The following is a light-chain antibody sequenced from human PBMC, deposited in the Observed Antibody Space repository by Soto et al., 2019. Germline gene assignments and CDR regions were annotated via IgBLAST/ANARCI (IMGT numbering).Light chain of an antibody. CDR1: QSVSSSY. CDR3: QQYGSSPFT. CDR2: GAS. Sequence: EIVLTQSPGTLSLSPGERDTISCRDSQSVSSSYLAWYQQKPGKAPRLLIYGASSRATGIPDRFSGSGSGTDFTLTISRLEPEDFAVYYCQQYGSSPFTFGPGTKVDIK. V-gene: IGKV3-20*01. J-gene: IGKJ3*01.